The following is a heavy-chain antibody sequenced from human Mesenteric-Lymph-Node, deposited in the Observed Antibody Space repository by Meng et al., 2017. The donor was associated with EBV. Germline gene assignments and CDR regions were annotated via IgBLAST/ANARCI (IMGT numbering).Heavy chain of an antibody. V-gene: IGHV4-4*02. CDR1: GVSVSSYNW. CDR2: IYHSGST. Sequence: ETGPVMGEPSGTLSRACAFSGVSVSSYNWWSWVRQPPGKGLEWIGEIYHSGSTNNNPSLRSRVTISVDKSKNQFSLRLSSVTAADTAVYYCAKVDGSGRSNWFDPWGQGTLVTVSS. J-gene: IGHJ5*02. D-gene: IGHD3-10*01. CDR3: AKVDGSGRSNWFDP.